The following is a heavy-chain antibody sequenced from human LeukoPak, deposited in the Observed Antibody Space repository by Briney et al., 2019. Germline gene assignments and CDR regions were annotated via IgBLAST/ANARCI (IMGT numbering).Heavy chain of an antibody. D-gene: IGHD6-19*01. J-gene: IGHJ4*02. V-gene: IGHV1-69*05. CDR2: IIPIFGTA. CDR1: GGTFSSYA. CDR3: AMEEEQWLVTDY. Sequence: GASVKVSCKASGGTFSSYAISWVRQAPGQGLEWMGGIIPIFGTANYAQKFQGRVTITTDESTSTAYMELSSLRSEDTAVYYCAMEEEQWLVTDYWGQGTLVTVSS.